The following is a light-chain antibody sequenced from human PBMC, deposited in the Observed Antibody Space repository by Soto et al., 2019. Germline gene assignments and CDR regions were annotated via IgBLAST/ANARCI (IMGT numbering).Light chain of an antibody. Sequence: EIVLTQSPGTLSLSPGERATLSCRASQSVTSSLVWYQQKPGQAPRLLIYDASDRATGIPARFSGSGSGTDFTLTISSREPEDSAVYYCQHRSTWPRTFGGGTKVEI. CDR2: DAS. CDR1: QSVTSS. CDR3: QHRSTWPRT. V-gene: IGKV3-11*01. J-gene: IGKJ4*01.